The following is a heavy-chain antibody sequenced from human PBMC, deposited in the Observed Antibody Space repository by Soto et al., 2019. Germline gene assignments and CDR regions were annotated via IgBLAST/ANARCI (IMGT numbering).Heavy chain of an antibody. V-gene: IGHV5-51*01. J-gene: IGHJ4*02. D-gene: IGHD4-4*01. CDR3: ARQGDYSNYHFDY. Sequence: GESLKISCKGSGYSFTSYWIGWVRQMPGKGLEWMGIIYPGDSDTRYSPSFQAQVTISADKSITTAYLQWSSLKASDTAMYYCARQGDYSNYHFDYWGQGTLVTVSS. CDR1: GYSFTSYW. CDR2: IYPGDSDT.